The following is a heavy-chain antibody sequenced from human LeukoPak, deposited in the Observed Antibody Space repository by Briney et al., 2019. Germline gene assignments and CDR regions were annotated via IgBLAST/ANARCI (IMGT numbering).Heavy chain of an antibody. CDR1: GFTFSSYA. V-gene: IGHV3-30*04. D-gene: IGHD3-3*01. J-gene: IGHJ6*03. CDR2: ISYDGSNK. CDR3: AKDPSETYYYYYMNV. Sequence: GGSLRLSCAASGFTFSSYAMHWVRQAPGKGLEWVAVISYDGSNKYYADSVKGRFTISRDNSKNTLYLQMNSLRVEDTAVYYCAKDPSETYYYYYMNVWGKGTTVTISS.